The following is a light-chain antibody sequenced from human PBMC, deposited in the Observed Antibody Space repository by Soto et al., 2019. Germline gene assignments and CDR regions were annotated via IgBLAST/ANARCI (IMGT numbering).Light chain of an antibody. Sequence: EILLAQSPATLSLSPGERATLSCKASQDVSIFLAWYQQKPGQAPRLLIHDASNRATGVPARFSGSGSGRDFTLTITSLEPEDFAVYYCQQRSTGLYTLGQGTKLEV. CDR3: QQRSTGLYT. V-gene: IGKV3-11*02. J-gene: IGKJ2*01. CDR1: QDVSIF. CDR2: DAS.